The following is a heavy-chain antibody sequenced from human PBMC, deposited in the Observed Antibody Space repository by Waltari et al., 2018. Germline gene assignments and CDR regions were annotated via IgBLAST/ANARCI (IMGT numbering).Heavy chain of an antibody. Sequence: QLQLQESGPGLVKPSGTLSLISAVSGDSMNSWRSWVRHPPGKGLEWIGQVLGSGRTNYNPSFASRVTISLDTSTHQFALKMTSATAADTALYYCARDRGRGLYLDTWGQGILVTVSP. J-gene: IGHJ4*02. V-gene: IGHV4-4*02. D-gene: IGHD2-15*01. CDR3: ARDRGRGLYLDT. CDR2: VLGSGRT. CDR1: GDSMNSW.